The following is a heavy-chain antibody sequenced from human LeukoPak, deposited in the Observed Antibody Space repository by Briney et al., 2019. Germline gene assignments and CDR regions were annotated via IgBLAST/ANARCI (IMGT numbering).Heavy chain of an antibody. D-gene: IGHD5-24*01. CDR2: IYYSGGT. CDR3: ARHVTISGPYDASDI. Sequence: SETLSLTCTVSGDSISSYYWSWIRQPPGKGLEWIGYIYYSGGTDYNPSLKSRVPISVDTSKNQFSLKLRSVTAADTAVYYCARHVTISGPYDASDIWGQGTMVTVSP. V-gene: IGHV4-59*08. CDR1: GDSISSYY. J-gene: IGHJ3*02.